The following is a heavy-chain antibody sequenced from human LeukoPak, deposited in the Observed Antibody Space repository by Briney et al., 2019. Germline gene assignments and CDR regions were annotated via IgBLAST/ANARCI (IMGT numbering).Heavy chain of an antibody. CDR2: ISSSGSYI. J-gene: IGHJ4*02. CDR1: RFTFSSYS. Sequence: GGSLRLSCAASRFTFSSYSMNWVRQAPGKGLEWVSSISSSGSYIYYADSVKGRFTISRDNAKNTLYLQMNSLRAEDTAVYYCARVTAVAGTSVGVDAWGQGILVTVS. V-gene: IGHV3-21*01. D-gene: IGHD6-19*01. CDR3: ARVTAVAGTSVGVDA.